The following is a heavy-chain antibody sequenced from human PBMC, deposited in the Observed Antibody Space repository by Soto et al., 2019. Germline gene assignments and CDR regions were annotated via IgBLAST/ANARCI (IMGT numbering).Heavy chain of an antibody. CDR1: GFYFNNYG. J-gene: IGHJ4*02. Sequence: GGSLRLSCAVSGFYFNNYGINWVRQAPGKGLEWVSSVSKSDYTYYSDSVKGRFTISRDNAKNSVSLQMNSLRPEDTAVYYCAKDFGRLLAATPDSWGQGTLVTVSS. V-gene: IGHV3-21*01. CDR2: VSKSDYT. CDR3: AKDFGRLLAATPDS. D-gene: IGHD2-15*01.